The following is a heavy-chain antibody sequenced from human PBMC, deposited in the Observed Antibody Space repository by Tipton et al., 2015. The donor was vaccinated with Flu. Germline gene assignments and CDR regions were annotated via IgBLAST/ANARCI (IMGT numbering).Heavy chain of an antibody. J-gene: IGHJ6*02. Sequence: TLSLTCSVSGDSIGSPYYWGWIRQPPGKGLEWIGNVHKTGYTYLNPSLRSRVTISVDTSKNQFSLNLSSVTAADTAVYYCARARAPYYYYAMDVWGQGTTVTVSS. CDR1: GDSIGSPYY. V-gene: IGHV4-38-2*02. CDR3: ARARAPYYYYAMDV. CDR2: VHKTGYT.